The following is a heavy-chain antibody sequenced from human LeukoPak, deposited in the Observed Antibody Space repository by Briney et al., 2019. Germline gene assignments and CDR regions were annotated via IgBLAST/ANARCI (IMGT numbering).Heavy chain of an antibody. D-gene: IGHD6-19*01. J-gene: IGHJ4*02. CDR1: GGSISSYY. Sequence: TSETLSLTCTVSGGSISSYYWSWIRQPPGKGLEWIGYIYYSGSTNYNPSLKSRVTMSVDTSKNQFSLKLSSVTAADTAVYYCARESIAVAGTFDYWGQGTLVTVSS. V-gene: IGHV4-59*12. CDR2: IYYSGST. CDR3: ARESIAVAGTFDY.